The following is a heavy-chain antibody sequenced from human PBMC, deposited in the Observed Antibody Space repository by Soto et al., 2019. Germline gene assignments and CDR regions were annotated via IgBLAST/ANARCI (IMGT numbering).Heavy chain of an antibody. CDR1: GGSVSSGSYY. V-gene: IGHV4-61*01. D-gene: IGHD2-2*01. J-gene: IGHJ5*02. CDR3: ASVPDR. CDR2: IYYSGST. Sequence: SETLSLTCTVSGGSVSSGSYYWSWIRQPPGKGLEWIGYIYYSGSTNYNPSLKSRVTISVDTSKNQFSLKLSSVTAADTAVYYCASVPDRWGQGTLVTVS.